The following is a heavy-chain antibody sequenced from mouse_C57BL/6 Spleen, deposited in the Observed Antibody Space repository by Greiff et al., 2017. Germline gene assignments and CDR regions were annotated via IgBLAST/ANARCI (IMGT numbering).Heavy chain of an antibody. D-gene: IGHD1-1*01. V-gene: IGHV1-81*01. CDR2: IYPRSGNT. J-gene: IGHJ2*01. Sequence: VQLQQSGAELARPGASVKLSCKASGYTFTSYGISWVKQRTGQGLEWIGEIYPRSGNTYYNEKFNGKGTLTADKSSSTAYMELRSLTSEDSAVYFCASSPITTVVATGGFDYWGQGTTLTVSS. CDR1: GYTFTSYG. CDR3: ASSPITTVVATGGFDY.